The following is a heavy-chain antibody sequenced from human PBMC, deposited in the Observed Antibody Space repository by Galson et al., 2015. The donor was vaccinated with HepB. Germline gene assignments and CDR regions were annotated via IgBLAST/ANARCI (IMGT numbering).Heavy chain of an antibody. CDR2: ITPMFGIP. V-gene: IGHV1-69*13. CDR1: GGTFSTYA. D-gene: IGHD2-2*01. CDR3: ARGREDFGLPAAMRGVYNLDH. Sequence: SVKVSCKASGGTFSTYAISWVRQGPGQALEWMGGITPMFGIPNYAQKFQGRVTITADESTSTAYMELSSLRSEDTAVYYCARGREDFGLPAAMRGVYNLDHWGQGTQVTVSS. J-gene: IGHJ4*02.